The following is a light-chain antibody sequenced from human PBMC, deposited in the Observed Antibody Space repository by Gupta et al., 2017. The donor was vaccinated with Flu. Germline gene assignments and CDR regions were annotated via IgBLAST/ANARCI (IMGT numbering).Light chain of an antibody. Sequence: DIQMTQSPSTLSASVGDRVTITCRASQSIGSWLAWYQQKPGKVPKLLIYKASSLESGVPSRFSGSGSGTEFTLTISSLQPDDFATYYCQRYDSLSTFGQGTRVEIK. J-gene: IGKJ1*01. V-gene: IGKV1-5*03. CDR2: KAS. CDR1: QSIGSW. CDR3: QRYDSLST.